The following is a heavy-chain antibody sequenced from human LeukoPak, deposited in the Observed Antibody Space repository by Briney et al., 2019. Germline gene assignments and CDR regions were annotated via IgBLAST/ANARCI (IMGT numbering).Heavy chain of an antibody. CDR2: IKQDGSEK. CDR1: GFTFSSYW. CDR3: ARDEIVATTKANYYYYMDV. D-gene: IGHD5-12*01. Sequence: GGSLRLSCAASGFTFSSYWMSWVRQAPGKGLEWVANIKQDGSEKYYVDSVKGRFTISRDNAKNSLYLQMNSLRAEDTAVYYCARDEIVATTKANYYYYMDVWAKGPRSPSP. J-gene: IGHJ6*03. V-gene: IGHV3-7*01.